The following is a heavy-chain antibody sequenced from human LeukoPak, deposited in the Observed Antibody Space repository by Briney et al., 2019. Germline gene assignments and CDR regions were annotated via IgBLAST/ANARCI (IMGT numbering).Heavy chain of an antibody. V-gene: IGHV1-46*01. J-gene: IGHJ4*02. CDR2: INPSGGST. CDR1: GYTFTSYY. D-gene: IGHD2-15*01. Sequence: ASVKVSCKASGYTFTSYYMHWVRQAPGQGLEWMGIINPSGGSTSYAQKFQGRVTMTRDTSTSTVYMELSSLRSEDTAVYYCARDPGYCSGGSCYFDYWGQGTLVTVSS. CDR3: ARDPGYCSGGSCYFDY.